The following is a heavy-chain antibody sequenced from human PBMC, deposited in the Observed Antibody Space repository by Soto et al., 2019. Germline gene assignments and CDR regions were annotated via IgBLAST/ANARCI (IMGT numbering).Heavy chain of an antibody. CDR1: GFTFSSYA. D-gene: IGHD2-2*02. Sequence: VLLLESGGGLVQPGGSLRLSCAASGFTFSSYAMSWVRQAPGKGLEWVSGITASGGSTSYADSVKGRFTISRDNSKNTLYLQMNSLRAEDTAVYYCAHTQGIVLVPAAIWYWGQGTLVTVSS. CDR3: AHTQGIVLVPAAIWY. J-gene: IGHJ4*02. V-gene: IGHV3-23*01. CDR2: ITASGGST.